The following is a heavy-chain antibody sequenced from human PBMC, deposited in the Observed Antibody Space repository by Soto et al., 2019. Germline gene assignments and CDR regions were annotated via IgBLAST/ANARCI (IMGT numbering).Heavy chain of an antibody. V-gene: IGHV1-18*01. CDR2: ISAYNGNT. D-gene: IGHD3-3*01. CDR1: GYTFTSYG. J-gene: IGHJ3*02. CDR3: ARGVTIFGVALPDAFDI. Sequence: QVPLVQSGAEVKKPGASVKVSCKASGYTFTSYGISWVRQAPGQGLEWMGWISAYNGNTNYAQKLQGRVTMTTDTSTSTAYMELRSLRSDDTAVYYCARGVTIFGVALPDAFDIWGQGTMVTVSS.